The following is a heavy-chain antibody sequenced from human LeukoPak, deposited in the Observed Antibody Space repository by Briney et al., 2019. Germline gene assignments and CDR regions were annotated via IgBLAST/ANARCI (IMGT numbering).Heavy chain of an antibody. CDR2: INPNTGDI. V-gene: IGHV1-2*02. J-gene: IGHJ4*02. Sequence: ASVKVSCKASGYTFTRYYMHWVRQAPGQGLEWMGWINPNTGDINYAQKFQGRVTMTRDMSINTAYMELSRLRFDDTAVYYCARDLHWGPDYWGQGTLVTVSS. CDR3: ARDLHWGPDY. CDR1: GYTFTRYY. D-gene: IGHD7-27*01.